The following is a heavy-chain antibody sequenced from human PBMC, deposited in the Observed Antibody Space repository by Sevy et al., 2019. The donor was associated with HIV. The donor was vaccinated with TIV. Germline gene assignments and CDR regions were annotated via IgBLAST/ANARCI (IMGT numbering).Heavy chain of an antibody. CDR3: ARVSGWHLRYGMDV. D-gene: IGHD6-19*01. J-gene: IGHJ6*02. CDR2: MNTNTGNT. V-gene: IGHV1-8*02. CDR1: GFNFASYD. Sequence: ASVKVSCKASGFNFASYDIYWVRQATGQGLEWMGWMNTNTGNTGFAQKFQGRVTMTRNTSITTASMELSNLRSEDTAVYYCARVSGWHLRYGMDVWGQGTTVTVSS.